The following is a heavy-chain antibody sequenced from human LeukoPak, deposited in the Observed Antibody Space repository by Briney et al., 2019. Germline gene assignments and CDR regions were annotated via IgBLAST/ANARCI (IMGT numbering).Heavy chain of an antibody. V-gene: IGHV7-4-1*02. Sequence: GASVKVSCMASGYTFPSFAINWLRQAPRQGPEWMGWINTNTGNPTYAQGFTGRFVFSLDTSVSTAYLQISSLKAEDTAVYYCAREGYYYYYMDVWGKGTTVTVSS. J-gene: IGHJ6*03. CDR1: GYTFPSFA. CDR3: AREGYYYYYMDV. CDR2: INTNTGNP.